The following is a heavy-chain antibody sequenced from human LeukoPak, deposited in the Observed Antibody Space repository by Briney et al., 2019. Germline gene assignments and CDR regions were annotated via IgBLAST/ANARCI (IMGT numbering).Heavy chain of an antibody. D-gene: IGHD3-10*01. CDR1: GYTFTGYY. CDR3: ARARGYYYGSGRGRYYYYYMDV. CDR2: INPNSGGT. J-gene: IGHJ6*03. V-gene: IGHV1-2*02. Sequence: GASVKVSCKASGYTFTGYYMHWVRQAPGQGLEWMGWINPNSGGTNYAQKFQGRVTMTRDTSISTAYMELSRLRSDDTAVYYCARARGYYYGSGRGRYYYYYMDVWGKGTTATVSS.